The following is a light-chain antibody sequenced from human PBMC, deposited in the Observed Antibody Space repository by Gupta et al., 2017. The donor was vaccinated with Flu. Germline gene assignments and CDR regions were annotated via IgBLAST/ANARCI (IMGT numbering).Light chain of an antibody. CDR2: DDT. J-gene: IGLJ2*01. CDR1: KLGDTF. V-gene: IGLV3-1*01. Sequence: SYELTQPPSVTVSPPQTASITCTGGKLGDTFVSWYQQKAGQSPVLIIDDDTMRPSGIPERFSGSNSGNTATLTISATQAMDEADYYCQTWDNSTVVFGGGTKLTVL. CDR3: QTWDNSTVV.